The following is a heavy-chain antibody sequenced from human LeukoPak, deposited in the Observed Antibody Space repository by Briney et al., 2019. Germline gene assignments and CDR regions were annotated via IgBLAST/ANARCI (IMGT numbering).Heavy chain of an antibody. D-gene: IGHD5-18*01. Sequence: ASVKVSCKASGYTFTGYYMHWVRQAPGQGLEWMGWINPNSGGTNYAQKFQGRVTMTRDTSISTAYMELSRLRSEDTAVYYCARADPTSQNGYSYGSSYFDYWGQGTLVTVSS. J-gene: IGHJ4*02. CDR3: ARADPTSQNGYSYGSSYFDY. CDR2: INPNSGGT. CDR1: GYTFTGYY. V-gene: IGHV1-2*02.